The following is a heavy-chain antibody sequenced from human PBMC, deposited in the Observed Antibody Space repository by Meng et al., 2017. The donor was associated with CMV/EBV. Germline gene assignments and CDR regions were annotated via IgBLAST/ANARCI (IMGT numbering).Heavy chain of an antibody. CDR2: INHSGST. J-gene: IGHJ4*02. V-gene: IGHV4-34*01. Sequence: QVQLQQWGAGLLKPSETLSLPCAVYGGSFSGYYWSWIRQPPGKGLGWIGEINHSGSTNYNPSLKSRVTISVDTSKNQFSLKLSSVTAADTAVYYCARESMVRGEDWGQGTLVTVSS. CDR1: GGSFSGYY. D-gene: IGHD3-10*01. CDR3: ARESMVRGED.